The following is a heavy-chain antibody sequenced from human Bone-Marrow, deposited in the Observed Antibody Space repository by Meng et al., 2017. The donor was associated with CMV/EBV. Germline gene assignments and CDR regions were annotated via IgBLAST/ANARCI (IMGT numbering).Heavy chain of an antibody. Sequence: GGSRRLSCTASGFTFGDYAMSWVRQVPGKGLEWVGFFRSKAYGGTTEYAASVKGRFTISRDDSKSIAYLQMNSLKTEDTAVYYCSRAELTIFGLVTFSAYWGQGTLVTVSS. CDR2: FRSKAYGGTT. D-gene: IGHD3-3*01. V-gene: IGHV3-49*04. J-gene: IGHJ4*02. CDR3: SRAELTIFGLVTFSAY. CDR1: GFTFGDYA.